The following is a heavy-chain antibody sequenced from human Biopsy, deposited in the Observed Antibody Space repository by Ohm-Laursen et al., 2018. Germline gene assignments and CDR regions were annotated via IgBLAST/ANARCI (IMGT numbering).Heavy chain of an antibody. Sequence: ASVKVSCKASGYKFTSYGMSWVRQAPGQGFEWMGRISGYNGNTNYAQKSQGRITMTIDAATSTGYMDLRSLKSDDTAVYYCARIAAAGWDDYWGQGTLITVSS. J-gene: IGHJ4*02. CDR2: ISGYNGNT. CDR1: GYKFTSYG. CDR3: ARIAAAGWDDY. D-gene: IGHD6-25*01. V-gene: IGHV1-18*01.